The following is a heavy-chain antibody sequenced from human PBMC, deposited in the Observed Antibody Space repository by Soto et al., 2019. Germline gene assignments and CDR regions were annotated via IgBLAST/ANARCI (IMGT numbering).Heavy chain of an antibody. CDR2: ITRSSSTI. V-gene: IGHV3-48*01. D-gene: IGHD3-16*01. J-gene: IGHJ4*02. CDR1: GFTFSTYS. Sequence: PGGSLRLSCAASGFTFSTYSMNWVRQAPGKGLEWVAYITRSSSTIHYADSVKGRFTISRDNAKNSLFLQMNSLKAEDTAVYYCTRNGYTLDYWGQGTLVTVSS. CDR3: TRNGYTLDY.